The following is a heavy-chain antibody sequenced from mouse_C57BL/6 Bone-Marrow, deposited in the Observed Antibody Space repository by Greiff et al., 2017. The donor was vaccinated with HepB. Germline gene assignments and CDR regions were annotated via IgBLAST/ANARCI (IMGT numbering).Heavy chain of an antibody. CDR3: ARLGYYGGDY. D-gene: IGHD1-1*01. CDR2: INPNNGGT. Sequence: VQLQQSGPELVKPGASVKIPCKASGYTFTDYNIDWVKQSHGKSLEWIGDINPNNGGTIYNQKFKGKATLTVDKSSSTAYMELRSLTSEDTAVYYCARLGYYGGDYWGQGTTLTVSS. J-gene: IGHJ2*01. CDR1: GYTFTDYN. V-gene: IGHV1-18*01.